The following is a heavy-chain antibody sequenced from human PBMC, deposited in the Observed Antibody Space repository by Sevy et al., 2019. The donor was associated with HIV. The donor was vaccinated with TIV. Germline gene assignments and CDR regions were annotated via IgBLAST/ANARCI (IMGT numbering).Heavy chain of an antibody. CDR1: GFTFTSYA. J-gene: IGHJ3*02. CDR3: AGARYDSSGSFDALDI. V-gene: IGHV3-23*01. Sequence: GSLRLSCTRSGFTFTSYAMNWVRQAPGKGLEWVSTIFRNFRGVDVTYDADSVKGRFTISRDSSRNTLYLQMNSLRAEDTAVYYCAGARYDSSGSFDALDIWGQGTMVTVSS. D-gene: IGHD3-22*01. CDR2: IFRNFRGVDVT.